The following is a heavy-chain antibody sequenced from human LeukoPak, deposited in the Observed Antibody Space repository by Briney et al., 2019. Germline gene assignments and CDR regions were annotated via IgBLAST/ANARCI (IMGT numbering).Heavy chain of an antibody. J-gene: IGHJ4*02. CDR1: GGSFSGYY. CDR2: INHSGST. Sequence: SETLSFTCAVYGGSFSGYYWSWIRQPPGKGLEWIGEINHSGSTNYNPSLKSRVTISVDTSKNQFSLKLSSVTAADTAVYYCARISARRSFDFVYWGQGTLVTVSS. D-gene: IGHD4-17*01. V-gene: IGHV4-34*01. CDR3: ARISARRSFDFVY.